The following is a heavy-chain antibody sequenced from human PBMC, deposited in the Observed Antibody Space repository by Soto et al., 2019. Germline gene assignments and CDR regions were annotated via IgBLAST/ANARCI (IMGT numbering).Heavy chain of an antibody. V-gene: IGHV2-5*02. J-gene: IGHJ4*02. CDR1: GFSLPTDRVG. CDR3: AHAYGGRSLY. D-gene: IGHD1-26*01. Sequence: QITLKESGPTLVKPTQTLTLTCTFSGFSLPTDRVGVGWIRQPPGKALEWLAVIYWDDTKTYRPSLKSRLTITKDTSKNQVALTMTDMDPVDTATYYCAHAYGGRSLYGGQVNLVTVSS. CDR2: IYWDDTK.